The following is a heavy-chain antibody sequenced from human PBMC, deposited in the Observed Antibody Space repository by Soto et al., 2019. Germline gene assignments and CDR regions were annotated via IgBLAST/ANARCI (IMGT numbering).Heavy chain of an antibody. D-gene: IGHD2-15*01. Sequence: ETLSLTFTVSGASIKSRNFFRDRIPQPPGKGLEFVGSIHSSGGTYYNPSLKSRVTVSVDLSNSHFSLSLKSLTATDTAVYYCGRLAEAATGHTDFDFWGQGTLVTVSS. CDR2: IHSSGGT. CDR3: GRLAEAATGHTDFDF. V-gene: IGHV4-39*02. CDR1: GASIKSRNFF. J-gene: IGHJ4*02.